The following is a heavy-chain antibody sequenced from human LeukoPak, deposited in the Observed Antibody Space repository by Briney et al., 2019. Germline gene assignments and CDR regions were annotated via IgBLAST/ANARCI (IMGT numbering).Heavy chain of an antibody. V-gene: IGHV3-11*01. CDR2: ISSSGSTI. CDR1: GFIFSDYY. Sequence: GGSLRLSCAASGFIFSDYYMSWTRQAPGKGLEWVSYISSSGSTIYYAASVKGRFTISRDNATNSLYLQMNSLRAEATAVYYCARGYGSGSYESYYYGMDVWGQGTTVTVSS. D-gene: IGHD3-10*01. CDR3: ARGYGSGSYESYYYGMDV. J-gene: IGHJ6*02.